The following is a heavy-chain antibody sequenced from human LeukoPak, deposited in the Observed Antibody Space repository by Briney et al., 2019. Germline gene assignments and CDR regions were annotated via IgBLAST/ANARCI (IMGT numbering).Heavy chain of an antibody. V-gene: IGHV1-2*04. CDR3: ARGATAGRFSLRPSGAYYMDV. Sequence: ASVKVSCKASGYTFTVYYMHWVRQAPGQGLEWMGWINPNSGGTNCAQKFQGWVTMTRDTSISTAYMELSRLRSDDTAVYYCARGATAGRFSLRPSGAYYMDVWGKGTTVTVSS. CDR1: GYTFTVYY. CDR2: INPNSGGT. J-gene: IGHJ6*03. D-gene: IGHD6-13*01.